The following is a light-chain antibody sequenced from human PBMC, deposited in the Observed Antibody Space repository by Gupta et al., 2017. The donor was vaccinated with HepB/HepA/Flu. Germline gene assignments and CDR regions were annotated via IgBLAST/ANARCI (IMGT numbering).Light chain of an antibody. V-gene: IGLV1-47*02. CDR3: AVRDDSRRGWV. CDR1: NSNIGRDY. J-gene: IGLJ3*02. CDR2: SNI. Sequence: SALTQPPSVSGTPGQRVTMSCSGSNSNIGRDYVFWYQQHAGTAPKLVIYSNIDRSSGVADRFSGSKYGTSASLTISGLRAEDEADYYCAVRDDSRRGWVFGGGTKVTVL.